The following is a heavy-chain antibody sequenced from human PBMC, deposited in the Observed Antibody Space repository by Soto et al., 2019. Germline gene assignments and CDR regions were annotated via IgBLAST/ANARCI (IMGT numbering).Heavy chain of an antibody. CDR2: IYPGDSDT. D-gene: IGHD4-4*01. V-gene: IGHV5-51*01. CDR1: GYSFSNYW. Sequence: PGESLKISCQGSGYSFSNYWIAWVRQMPGKGLEWMGVIYPGDSDTRYSPSFQGQVTISADRSISTAYLQWSSLKASDTAMYYCATEDYNNYQNAFHMWGQGTMVTISS. CDR3: ATEDYNNYQNAFHM. J-gene: IGHJ3*02.